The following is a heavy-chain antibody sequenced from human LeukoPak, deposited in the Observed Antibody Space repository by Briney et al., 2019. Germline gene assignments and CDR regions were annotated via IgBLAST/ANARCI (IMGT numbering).Heavy chain of an antibody. D-gene: IGHD4-17*01. V-gene: IGHV4-59*12. CDR1: GGSISSYY. CDR3: ARAYGDYFVRYYYMDV. CDR2: IYYSGST. J-gene: IGHJ6*03. Sequence: SETLSLTCTVSGGSISSYYWSWIRQPPGKGLEWIGYIYYSGSTNYNPSLKSRVTISVDTSKNQFSLKLSSVTAADTAVYYCARAYGDYFVRYYYMDVWGKGTTVTVSS.